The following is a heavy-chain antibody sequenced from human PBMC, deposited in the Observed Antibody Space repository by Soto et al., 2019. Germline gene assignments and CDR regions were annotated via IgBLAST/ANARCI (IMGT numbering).Heavy chain of an antibody. CDR3: ARDGKGYCSSTSCQNWFDP. V-gene: IGHV3-33*01. D-gene: IGHD2-2*01. CDR1: GFTFSSYG. J-gene: IGHJ5*02. CDR2: IWYDGSNK. Sequence: GGSLRLSCAASGFTFSSYGMHWVRQAPGKGLEWVAVIWYDGSNKYYADSVKGRFTISRDNSKNTLYLQMNSLRAEDTAVYYCARDGKGYCSSTSCQNWFDPWGQGTLVTVSS.